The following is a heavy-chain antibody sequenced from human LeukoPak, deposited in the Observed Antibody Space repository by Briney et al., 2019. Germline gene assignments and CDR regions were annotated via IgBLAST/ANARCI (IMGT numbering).Heavy chain of an antibody. V-gene: IGHV4-59*01. D-gene: IGHD4-23*01. CDR1: GGSMSGYY. CDR3: ARLRGNSFPDF. J-gene: IGHJ4*02. Sequence: PSETLSLTCTVSGGSMSGYYWTWIRQPPGKGLEWIAYIYSTGSTNYNPSLESRVTISVDTSKNQFSLRLNSMATADTAVYYCARLRGNSFPDFWGQGTLVTVS. CDR2: IYSTGST.